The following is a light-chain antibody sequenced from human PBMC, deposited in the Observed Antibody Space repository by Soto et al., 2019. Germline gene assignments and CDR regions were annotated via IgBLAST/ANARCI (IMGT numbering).Light chain of an antibody. CDR3: ATWDDSLSGVV. Sequence: QSVLTQPPSASGTPGQRVTISCSGSSSNIGTNYVYWYQQLPGTAPKLLIYTNNQRPSGVPDRISGSKSGTSASLAFSGLLSEDEADYYCATWDDSLSGVVFGGGTKLTVL. CDR2: TNN. J-gene: IGLJ2*01. V-gene: IGLV1-47*01. CDR1: SSNIGTNY.